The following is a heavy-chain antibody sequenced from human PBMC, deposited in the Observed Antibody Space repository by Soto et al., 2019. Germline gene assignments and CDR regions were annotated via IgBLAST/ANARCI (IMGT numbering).Heavy chain of an antibody. CDR2: MNEDGSLQ. CDR1: GFTFSNYA. CDR3: VRDLTPWNGSAYYDAFDI. Sequence: GGSLRLSCAASGFTFSNYAMTWVRQAPGKGLEWVANMNEDGSLQYYVDSVKGRFTISRDNAKNSLSLQMNSLRLEDTAVYYCVRDLTPWNGSAYYDAFDIWGQGTVVTVSS. D-gene: IGHD1-1*01. J-gene: IGHJ3*02. V-gene: IGHV3-7*01.